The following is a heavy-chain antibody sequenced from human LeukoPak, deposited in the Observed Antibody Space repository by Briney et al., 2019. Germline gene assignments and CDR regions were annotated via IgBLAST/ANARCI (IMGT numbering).Heavy chain of an antibody. J-gene: IGHJ4*02. CDR3: ARQYGSGSYYPPFDY. CDR2: IYYSGST. D-gene: IGHD3-10*01. CDR1: GGSFSGYY. Sequence: PSETLSLTCAVYGGSFSGYYWSWIRQPPGKGLEWIGSIYYSGSTYYNPSLKSRVTISVDTSKNQFSLRLSSVTASDTAVYYCARQYGSGSYYPPFDYWGQGTLVTVSS. V-gene: IGHV4-34*01.